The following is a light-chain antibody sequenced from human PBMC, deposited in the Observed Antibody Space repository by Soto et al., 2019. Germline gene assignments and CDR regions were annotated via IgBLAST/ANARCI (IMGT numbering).Light chain of an antibody. CDR2: GAA. CDR3: QQYGSSPHT. CDR1: QSVSSSY. J-gene: IGKJ4*01. Sequence: EIVLTQSPGTMSLSPGERATLSCRASQSVSSSYLAWYQQKPGQAPRLLIYGAASGATGIPDRFSGSGSGTDFTLTISRLEPEDCAVYYCQQYGSSPHTFGGGTKVEIK. V-gene: IGKV3-20*01.